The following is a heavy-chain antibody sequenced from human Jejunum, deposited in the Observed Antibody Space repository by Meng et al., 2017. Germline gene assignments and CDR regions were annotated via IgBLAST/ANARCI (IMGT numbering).Heavy chain of an antibody. D-gene: IGHD3-22*01. J-gene: IGHJ4*02. CDR3: AKHGGYYQHY. Sequence: RLQEGGPGSVKPSGTPSLTFTVSVNSITSNTIRRSVRQSPEKGLECIGQIDHRGSPYYNPSLKSRVTMSVDKSKSQVSLQLTSVTAADTAVYYCAKHGGYYQHYWGQGTLVTVSS. CDR1: VNSITSNTI. CDR2: IDHRGSP. V-gene: IGHV4-4*02.